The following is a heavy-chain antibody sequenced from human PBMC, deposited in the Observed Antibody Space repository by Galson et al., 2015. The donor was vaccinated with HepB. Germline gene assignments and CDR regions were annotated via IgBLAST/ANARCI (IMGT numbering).Heavy chain of an antibody. CDR2: ITSDGKIT. Sequence: SLRLSCAASAFKFDDYNMHWVRQAPGKGLEWVSLITSDGKITYYADSVKGRFTISRDNSKNFLYLQMNSLRTEDSALYYCAKAGVKYYFDASGAYYGMDVWRQGTTVTVSS. V-gene: IGHV3-43*01. CDR1: AFKFDDYN. CDR3: AKAGVKYYFDASGAYYGMDV. J-gene: IGHJ6*02. D-gene: IGHD3-22*01.